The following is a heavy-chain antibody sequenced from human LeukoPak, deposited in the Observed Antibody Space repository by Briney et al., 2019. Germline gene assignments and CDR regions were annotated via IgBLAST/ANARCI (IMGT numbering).Heavy chain of an antibody. Sequence: ASVKVSCKASGYTFTSYGISWVRQAPEQGLEWMGWISAYNGNTNYAQKLQGRVTMTTDTSTSTAYMELRSLRSDDTAVYYCARDQPPPRFITMIPLDYWGQGTLVTVSS. CDR1: GYTFTSYG. J-gene: IGHJ4*02. CDR3: ARDQPPPRFITMIPLDY. D-gene: IGHD3-22*01. CDR2: ISAYNGNT. V-gene: IGHV1-18*01.